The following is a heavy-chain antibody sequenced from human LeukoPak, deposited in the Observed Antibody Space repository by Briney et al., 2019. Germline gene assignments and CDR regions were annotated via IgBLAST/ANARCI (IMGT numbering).Heavy chain of an antibody. CDR1: GYTFISYD. CDR3: ARGLYYYDSNGRTPYDY. J-gene: IGHJ4*02. D-gene: IGHD3-22*01. Sequence: ASVKVSCKASGYTFISYDINWVRQATGQGLEWMGWMNPNSGITGYAQKFQGRVSMTRNTSISTAYMELSSLKSEDTAVYYCARGLYYYDSNGRTPYDYWAREPWSPSPQ. CDR2: MNPNSGIT. V-gene: IGHV1-8*01.